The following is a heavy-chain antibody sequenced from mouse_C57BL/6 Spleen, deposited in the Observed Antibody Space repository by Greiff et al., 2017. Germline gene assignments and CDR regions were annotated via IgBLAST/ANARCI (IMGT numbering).Heavy chain of an antibody. CDR3: TRDTTEHPFAY. D-gene: IGHD1-1*01. V-gene: IGHV1-15*01. CDR1: GYTFTDYE. J-gene: IGHJ3*01. Sequence: VQLQQSGAELVRPGASVTLSCKASGYTFTDYEMHWVKQTPVHGLEWIGAIDPETGGTAYNQKFKGKAILTADKSSSTAYMELRSLTSEDSAVYCCTRDTTEHPFAYWGQGTLVTVSA. CDR2: IDPETGGT.